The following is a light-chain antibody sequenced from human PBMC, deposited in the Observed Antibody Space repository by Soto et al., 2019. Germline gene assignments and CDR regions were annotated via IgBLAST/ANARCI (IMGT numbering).Light chain of an antibody. CDR3: CSYAGSSTLYV. J-gene: IGLJ1*01. CDR1: SSDVGSYNL. V-gene: IGLV2-23*01. CDR2: EGS. Sequence: QSVGRESATVTVSIWQAVIISYTGTSSDVGSYNLVSWYQQHPGKAPKLMIYEGSKRPSGVSNRFSGSKSGNTASLTISGLQAEDEADYYCCSYAGSSTLYVFGTGTKVTVL.